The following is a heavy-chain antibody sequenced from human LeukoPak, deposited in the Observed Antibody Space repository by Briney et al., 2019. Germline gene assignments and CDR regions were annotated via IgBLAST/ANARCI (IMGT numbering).Heavy chain of an antibody. CDR3: ARGNWSYYDYVWGSYRNPSFDY. J-gene: IGHJ4*02. Sequence: ASVKVSCQASGYTFTSYDINWVRQATGQGLEWMGWMNPNSGNTGYAQKFQGRVTITRNTSISTAYMELSSLRSEDTAVYYCARGNWSYYDYVWGSYRNPSFDYWGQGTLVTVSS. CDR2: MNPNSGNT. D-gene: IGHD3-16*02. V-gene: IGHV1-8*03. CDR1: GYTFTSYD.